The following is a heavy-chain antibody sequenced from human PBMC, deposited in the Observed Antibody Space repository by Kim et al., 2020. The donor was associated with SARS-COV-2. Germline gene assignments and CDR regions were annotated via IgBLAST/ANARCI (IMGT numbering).Heavy chain of an antibody. D-gene: IGHD6-19*01. V-gene: IGHV3-33*01. CDR2: IWYDGSNK. J-gene: IGHJ6*02. Sequence: GGSLRLSCAASGFTFSSYGMHWVRQAPGKGLEWVAVIWYDGSNKYYADSVKGRFTISRDNSKNTLYLQMNSLRAEDTAVYYCARVGQWLVPYYYYGMDVWGQGTTVTVSS. CDR1: GFTFSSYG. CDR3: ARVGQWLVPYYYYGMDV.